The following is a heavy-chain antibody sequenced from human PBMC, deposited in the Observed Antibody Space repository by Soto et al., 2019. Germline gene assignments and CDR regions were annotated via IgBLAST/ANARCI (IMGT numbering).Heavy chain of an antibody. CDR2: IWDDGSNK. V-gene: IGHV3-33*01. CDR3: ARDLNGWFWELSHEGGFDY. J-gene: IGHJ4*02. D-gene: IGHD3-10*01. CDR1: GFTFSSYG. Sequence: QVQLVESGGGVVQPGRSLRLSCAASGFTFSSYGMHWVRQAPGKGLEWVAVIWDDGSNKYYADSVKGRFTISRDNSKNTLYLQMNSQRAEDTAVYYCARDLNGWFWELSHEGGFDYWGQGTLVTVSS.